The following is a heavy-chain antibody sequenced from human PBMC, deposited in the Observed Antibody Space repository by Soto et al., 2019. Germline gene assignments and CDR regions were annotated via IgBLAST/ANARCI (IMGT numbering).Heavy chain of an antibody. V-gene: IGHV4-39*01. Sequence: SETLSLTCTVSGGSISSSSYYWGWIRQPPGKGLEWIGSIYYSGSTYYNPSLKSRVTISVDTSKNQFSLKLSSVTAADTAVYYCAAAEASEHYYYYYGMDVWGQGTTVTFSS. CDR1: GGSISSSSYY. D-gene: IGHD6-13*01. CDR2: IYYSGST. CDR3: AAAEASEHYYYYYGMDV. J-gene: IGHJ6*02.